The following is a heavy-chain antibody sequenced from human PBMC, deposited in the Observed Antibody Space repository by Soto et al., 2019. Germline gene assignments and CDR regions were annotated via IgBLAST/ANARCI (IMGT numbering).Heavy chain of an antibody. Sequence: PSETLSLTCAVYGGSFSGYYWSWIRQPPGKGLEWIGEINHSGSTNYNPSLKSRVTISVDTSKNQFSLKLSSVTAADTAVYYCAKPIFGVVAGVADYYGMDVWGQGTTVTVSS. J-gene: IGHJ6*02. V-gene: IGHV4-34*01. D-gene: IGHD3-3*01. CDR3: AKPIFGVVAGVADYYGMDV. CDR1: GGSFSGYY. CDR2: INHSGST.